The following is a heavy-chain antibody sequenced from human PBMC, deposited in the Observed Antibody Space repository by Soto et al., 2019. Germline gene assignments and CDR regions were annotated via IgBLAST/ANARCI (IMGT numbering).Heavy chain of an antibody. CDR3: ARDRGSMWFDP. V-gene: IGHV4-31*03. CDR1: GGSIISGGYY. CDR2: IYYSGST. D-gene: IGHD6-25*01. Sequence: SETLSLTCTVSGGSIISGGYYWIWIRQHPGKGLEWIGYIYYSGSTYYNPSLKSRVTISVDTSKNQFSLKLSSVTAADTAVYYCARDRGSMWFDPWGQGTLVTVSS. J-gene: IGHJ5*02.